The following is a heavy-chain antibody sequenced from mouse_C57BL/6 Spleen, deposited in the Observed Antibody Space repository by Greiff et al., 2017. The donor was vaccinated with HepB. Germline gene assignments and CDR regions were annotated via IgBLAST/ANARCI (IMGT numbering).Heavy chain of an antibody. CDR2: ISYDGSN. CDR1: GYSITSGYY. D-gene: IGHD4-1*01. Sequence: EVKLLESGPGLVKPSQSLSLTCSVTGYSITSGYYWNWIRQFPGNKLEWMGYISYDGSNNYNPSLKNRISITRDTSKNQFFLKLNSVTTEDTATYYCARGPPNPYYAMDYWGQGTSVTVSS. CDR3: ARGPPNPYYAMDY. V-gene: IGHV3-6*01. J-gene: IGHJ4*01.